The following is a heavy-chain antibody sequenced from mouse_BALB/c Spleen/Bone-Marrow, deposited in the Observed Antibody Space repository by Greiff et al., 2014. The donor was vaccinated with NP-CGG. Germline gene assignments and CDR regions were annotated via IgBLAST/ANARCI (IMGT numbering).Heavy chain of an antibody. CDR3: ARERDYGDYFDY. D-gene: IGHD1-1*01. J-gene: IGHJ2*01. Sequence: VQLEESGPALVKPGASVKMSCKASGYTFTRYVLNWGRQKPGQGLDWVGYINPYNEGSKYNEKFKGEATLTSDKSSHTAYMELSSLTSDDSAVYYCARERDYGDYFDYWSQGTTLTVSS. V-gene: IGHV1-14*01. CDR1: GYTFTRYV. CDR2: INPYNEGS.